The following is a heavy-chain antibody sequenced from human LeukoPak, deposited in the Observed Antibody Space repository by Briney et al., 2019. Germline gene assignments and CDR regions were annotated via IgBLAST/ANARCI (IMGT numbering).Heavy chain of an antibody. CDR3: ARENYGSGSWHYYYGMDV. CDR1: GYTFTSYY. CDR2: IIPIFGTA. J-gene: IGHJ6*04. Sequence: SVKVSCKASGYTFTSYYMHWVRQAPGQGLEWMGGIIPIFGTANYAQKFQGRVTITADESTSTAYMELSSLRSEDTAVYYCARENYGSGSWHYYYGMDVWGKGTTVTVSS. V-gene: IGHV1-69*13. D-gene: IGHD3-10*01.